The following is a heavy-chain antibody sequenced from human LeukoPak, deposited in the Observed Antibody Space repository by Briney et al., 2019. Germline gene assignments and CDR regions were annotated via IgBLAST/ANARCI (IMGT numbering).Heavy chain of an antibody. CDR2: ISGSGGST. CDR3: AKSPPWATAVAPQAFDY. D-gene: IGHD6-19*01. Sequence: PGGSLRLSCAASGFTFSSYAMSWVRQAPGKGLEWVSAISGSGGSTYYADSVKGRFTISRDNSKNTLYLQMNSLRAEDTAVYYCAKSPPWATAVAPQAFDYWGQGTLVTVSS. CDR1: GFTFSSYA. J-gene: IGHJ4*02. V-gene: IGHV3-23*01.